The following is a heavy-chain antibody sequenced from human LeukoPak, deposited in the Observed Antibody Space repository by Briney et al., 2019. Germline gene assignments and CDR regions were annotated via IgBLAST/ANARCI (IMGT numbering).Heavy chain of an antibody. Sequence: SETLSLTCTVSGGSISSSAYHWGWIRQPPGKGLEWIGSIHNSGSTYYNPSLKSRVTISVRTSKNQFPLKLSSVTAADTAVYYCARCPMYSSGWSPYYYYYYMDVWGKGTTVTVSS. J-gene: IGHJ6*03. CDR2: IHNSGST. CDR3: ARCPMYSSGWSPYYYYYYMDV. D-gene: IGHD6-19*01. CDR1: GGSISSSAYH. V-gene: IGHV4-39*06.